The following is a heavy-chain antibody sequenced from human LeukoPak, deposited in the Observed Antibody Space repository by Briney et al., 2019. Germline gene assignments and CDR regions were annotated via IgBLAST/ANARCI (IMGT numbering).Heavy chain of an antibody. CDR1: GFTFINDR. V-gene: IGHV3-74*01. CDR2: IKSDGSTT. CDR3: VRGLGDY. J-gene: IGHJ4*02. D-gene: IGHD3-16*01. Sequence: GGSLRLSCAASGFTFINDRMHWVRQAPGKGLVWVSHIKSDGSTTDYADSVKGRFTISRDNAKNTLYLEMNSLRADDTAMYYCVRGLGDYWGQGALVTVSP.